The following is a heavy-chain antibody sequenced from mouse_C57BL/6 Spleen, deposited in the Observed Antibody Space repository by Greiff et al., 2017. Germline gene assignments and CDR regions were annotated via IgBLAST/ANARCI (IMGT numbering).Heavy chain of an antibody. CDR2: INPSSGYT. CDR3: ARGYSNYWYFDV. J-gene: IGHJ1*03. V-gene: IGHV1-4*01. CDR1: GYTFTSYT. D-gene: IGHD2-5*01. Sequence: QVQLQQSGAELARPGASVKMSCKASGYTFTSYTMHWVKQRPGQGLEWIGYINPSSGYTKYNQKFKDKATLTADKSSSTAYMQLSSLTSEDSAVYYCARGYSNYWYFDVGGTGTTVTVSS.